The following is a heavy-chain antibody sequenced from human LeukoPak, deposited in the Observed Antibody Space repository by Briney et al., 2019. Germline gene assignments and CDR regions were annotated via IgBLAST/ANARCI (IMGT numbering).Heavy chain of an antibody. Sequence: GGSLRLSCAASGFTFSSYGMHWVRQTPGKGLEWVAVIWYDGSNKYYADSVKGRFTISRDNSKNTLYLQMNSLRAEDTAVYYCARDLGYYDSSRDIDGDYWGQGTLVTVSS. V-gene: IGHV3-33*01. D-gene: IGHD3-22*01. CDR3: ARDLGYYDSSRDIDGDY. CDR1: GFTFSSYG. J-gene: IGHJ4*02. CDR2: IWYDGSNK.